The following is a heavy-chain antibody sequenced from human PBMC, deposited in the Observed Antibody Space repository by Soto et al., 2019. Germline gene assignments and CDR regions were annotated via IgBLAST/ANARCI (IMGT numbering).Heavy chain of an antibody. V-gene: IGHV1-3*01. CDR2: INAGNGNT. J-gene: IGHJ6*02. CDR1: GYTFTSYA. D-gene: IGHD3-10*01. CDR3: ARAPYGSGSYYGYYYGMDV. Sequence: ASVKVSCKASGYTFTSYAMHWVRQAPGQRLEWMGWINAGNGNTKYSQKFQGRVTITRDTSASTAYMELSSLRSEDTAAYYCARAPYGSGSYYGYYYGMDVWGQGTTVTSP.